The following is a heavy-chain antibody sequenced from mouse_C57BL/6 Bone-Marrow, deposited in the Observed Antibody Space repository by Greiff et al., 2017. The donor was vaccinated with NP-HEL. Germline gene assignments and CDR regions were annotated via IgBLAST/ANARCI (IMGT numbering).Heavy chain of an antibody. V-gene: IGHV14-2*01. D-gene: IGHD1-1*01. CDR1: GFNIKDYD. Sequence: VQLQQSGAELVKPGASVKLSCTASGFNIKDYDMHWVKQRTEQGLEWIGRIDPEDGETKYAQKFKGKATITADTSSNTAYLQRSSLTSEDTAVYYCARDYGSCYYYAMDYWGQGTAVTVSS. CDR3: ARDYGSCYYYAMDY. J-gene: IGHJ4*01. CDR2: IDPEDGET.